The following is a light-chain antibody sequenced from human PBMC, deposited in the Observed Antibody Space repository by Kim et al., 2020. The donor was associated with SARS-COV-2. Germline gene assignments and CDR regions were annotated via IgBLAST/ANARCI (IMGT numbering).Light chain of an antibody. Sequence: SASPGDRATLFCRASQSVTTNVAWYQQKPGQAPRRPIYGASPRATGVPARFSGSGSGTDFTLTIGGLQSEDFAVYFCQQYNRWPYTFGQGTKLEI. V-gene: IGKV3-15*01. CDR1: QSVTTN. CDR3: QQYNRWPYT. J-gene: IGKJ2*01. CDR2: GAS.